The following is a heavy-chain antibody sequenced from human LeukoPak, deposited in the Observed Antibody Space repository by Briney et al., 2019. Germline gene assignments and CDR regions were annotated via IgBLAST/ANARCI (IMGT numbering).Heavy chain of an antibody. CDR2: ISSSSSYI. D-gene: IGHD2-21*01. Sequence: AGGSLRLSCAASGFTFSSYSMNWVRQAPGKGLEWVSSISSSSSYIYYADSVKGRFTISRDNAKNSLYLQMNSLRAEDTAVYYCAKPVVIAMYYFDYWGQGTLVTVSS. J-gene: IGHJ4*02. CDR1: GFTFSSYS. V-gene: IGHV3-21*01. CDR3: AKPVVIAMYYFDY.